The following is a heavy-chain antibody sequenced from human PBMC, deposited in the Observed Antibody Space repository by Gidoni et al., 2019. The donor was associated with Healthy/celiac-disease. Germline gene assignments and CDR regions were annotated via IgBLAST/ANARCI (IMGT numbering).Heavy chain of an antibody. CDR1: GGSFSGYY. CDR3: ARGGYYYGSGSYYYFDY. Sequence: QVQLQQWGAGLLKPSETLSLTCAVYGGSFSGYYWSWIRQPPGKGLEWIGEINHSGSTNYNPSLKSRVTISVDTSKNQFSLKLSSVTAADTAVYYCARGGYYYGSGSYYYFDYWGQGTLVTVSS. D-gene: IGHD3-10*01. V-gene: IGHV4-34*01. J-gene: IGHJ4*02. CDR2: INHSGST.